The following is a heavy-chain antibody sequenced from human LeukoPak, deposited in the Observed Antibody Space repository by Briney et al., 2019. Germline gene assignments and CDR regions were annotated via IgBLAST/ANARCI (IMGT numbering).Heavy chain of an antibody. J-gene: IGHJ4*02. CDR3: AGLWSSRYYFDY. CDR1: GGSISSGDYY. CDR2: IYYSGST. D-gene: IGHD5-18*01. Sequence: PSETLSLTCTVSGGSISSGDYYWSWIRQPPGKGLESIGYIYYSGSTYYNPSLKSRVTISVDTSKNQFSLQLSSVTAADTAVYYCAGLWSSRYYFDYWGQGTLVTVSS. V-gene: IGHV4-30-4*01.